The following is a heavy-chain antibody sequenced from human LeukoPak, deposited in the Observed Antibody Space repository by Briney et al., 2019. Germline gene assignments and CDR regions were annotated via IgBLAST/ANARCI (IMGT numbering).Heavy chain of an antibody. CDR1: GFTFSSYG. CDR2: ISYDGSNK. CDR3: ARDDQGSSSRQPYYYYGMDV. V-gene: IGHV3-30*03. Sequence: GGSLRLSCAASGFTFSSYGMHWVRQAPGKGLEWVAVISYDGSNKYYADSVKGRFTISRDNAKNSLYLQMNSLRAEDTAAYYCARDDQGSSSRQPYYYYGMDVWGQGTTVTVSS. J-gene: IGHJ6*02. D-gene: IGHD6-13*01.